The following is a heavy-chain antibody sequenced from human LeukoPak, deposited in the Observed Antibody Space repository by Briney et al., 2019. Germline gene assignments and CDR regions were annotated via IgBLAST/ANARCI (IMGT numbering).Heavy chain of an antibody. V-gene: IGHV3-15*01. CDR3: RSFGPHPHLPGLAAAGPADY. CDR2: IKSKTDGGTT. J-gene: IGHJ4*02. D-gene: IGHD6-13*01. CDR1: GFTFSNAW. Sequence: GGSLRLSCAASGFTFSNAWMSWVRQAPGKGLEWVGRIKSKTDGGTTDYAAPVKGRFTISRDDSKNTLYLQMNSLKTEDTAVYYCRSFGPHPHLPGLAAAGPADYWGQGTLVTVSS.